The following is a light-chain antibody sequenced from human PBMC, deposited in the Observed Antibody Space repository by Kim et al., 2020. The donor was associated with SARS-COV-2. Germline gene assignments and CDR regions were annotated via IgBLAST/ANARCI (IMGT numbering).Light chain of an antibody. J-gene: IGLJ3*02. CDR3: QAWDSSTAAV. V-gene: IGLV3-1*01. CDR2: QDS. Sequence: SYELTQPPSVSVSPGQTASITCSGVKLGDKYACWYQQKPGQSPVLVIYQDSKRPSGIPERFSGSNPGNTATLTISGTQAMVEADYYCQAWDSSTAAVFGG. CDR1: KLGDKY.